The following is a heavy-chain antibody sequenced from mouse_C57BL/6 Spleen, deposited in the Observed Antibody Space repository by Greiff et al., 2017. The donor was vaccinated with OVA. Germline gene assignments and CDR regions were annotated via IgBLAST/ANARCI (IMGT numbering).Heavy chain of an antibody. CDR3: ARLGDYDGRVYYAMDY. V-gene: IGHV1-64*01. CDR2: IHPNSGST. J-gene: IGHJ4*01. D-gene: IGHD2-4*01. Sequence: QVQLQQPGAELVKPGASVKLSCKASGYTFTSYWMHWVKQRPGQGLEWIGMIHPNSGSTNYNEKFKSKATLTVDKSSSTAYMQLSSLTSEDSAVYYCARLGDYDGRVYYAMDYWGQGTSVTVSS. CDR1: GYTFTSYW.